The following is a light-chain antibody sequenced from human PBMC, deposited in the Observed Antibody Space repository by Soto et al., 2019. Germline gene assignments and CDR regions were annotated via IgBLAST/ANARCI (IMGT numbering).Light chain of an antibody. CDR3: QLSQQRSSWPPIA. CDR1: QSISSN. J-gene: IGKJ5*01. Sequence: EIVMTQSPATLSLVPWESAHISXRASQSISSNLAWYQQKPGQAPRLLTYGASTRATGIPARFSGSGSGTDFTLTISRLEPEDFAVYYCQLSQQRSSWPPIAFGQGTRLEIK. CDR2: GAS. V-gene: IGKV3-15*01.